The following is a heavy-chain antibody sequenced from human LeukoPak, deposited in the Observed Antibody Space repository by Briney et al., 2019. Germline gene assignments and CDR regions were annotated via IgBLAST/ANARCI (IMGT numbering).Heavy chain of an antibody. Sequence: GESLKISCNGSGYSFTNYRIGWVRQMPGKGLEWMGLIYPGDSDTRYSTSFQGQVTISADKSISTAYLQWSSLKASDTAMYYCAKCYIGAAGSLPDSWGQGTLVTVSS. CDR3: AKCYIGAAGSLPDS. D-gene: IGHD6-13*01. CDR1: GYSFTNYR. J-gene: IGHJ4*02. V-gene: IGHV5-51*01. CDR2: IYPGDSDT.